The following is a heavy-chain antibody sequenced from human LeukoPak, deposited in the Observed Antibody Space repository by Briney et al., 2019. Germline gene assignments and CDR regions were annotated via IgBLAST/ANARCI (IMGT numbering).Heavy chain of an antibody. CDR3: ARSHLYDSSGHYSYYYAMDV. D-gene: IGHD3-22*01. CDR1: EFTFSSYW. V-gene: IGHV3-74*01. Sequence: GRSLRLSCAASEFTFSSYWMHWVRQAPGKGLVWVSRINSDGSYTSYADSVKGRFTISRDNAENTLYLQMNSLRVEDTAVYHCARSHLYDSSGHYSYYYAMDVWGQETTVTVSS. CDR2: INSDGSYT. J-gene: IGHJ6*02.